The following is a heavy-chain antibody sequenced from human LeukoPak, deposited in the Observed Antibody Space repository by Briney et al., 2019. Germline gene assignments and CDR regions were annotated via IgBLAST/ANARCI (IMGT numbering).Heavy chain of an antibody. CDR2: INHSGST. D-gene: IGHD3-9*01. V-gene: IGHV4-34*01. CDR1: GFTFSSYA. J-gene: IGHJ5*02. Sequence: GSLRLSCAASGFTFSSYAMSWIRQPPGKGLEWIGEINHSGSTNYNPSLKSRVTISVDTSKNQFSLKLSSVTAADTAVYYCARSLRYFDWLLSPELGWFDPWGQGTLVTVSS. CDR3: ARSLRYFDWLLSPELGWFDP.